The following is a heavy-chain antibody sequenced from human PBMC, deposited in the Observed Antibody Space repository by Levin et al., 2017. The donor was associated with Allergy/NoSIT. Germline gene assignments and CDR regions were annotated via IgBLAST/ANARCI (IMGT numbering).Heavy chain of an antibody. CDR3: ASYSTEKYAFDI. D-gene: IGHD1-14*01. Sequence: PGASVKVSCAASGFTVSSNYMSWVRQAPGKGLEWVSVIYSGGSTYYADSVKGRFTISRDNSKNTLYLQMNSLRAEDTAVYYCASYSTEKYAFDIWGQGTMVTVSS. J-gene: IGHJ3*02. CDR2: IYSGGST. V-gene: IGHV3-66*02. CDR1: GFTVSSNY.